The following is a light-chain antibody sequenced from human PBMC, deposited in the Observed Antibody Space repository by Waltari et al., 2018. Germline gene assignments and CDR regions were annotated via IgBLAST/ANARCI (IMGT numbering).Light chain of an antibody. Sequence: DIQMTQSPSTLSASVGDRVTITCRASQSISSWLAWYQQKPGKAPKLRIYKASSLESGVPSRFSGSGSGTEFTLTISSLQPDDFATYYCQQYNSYWTFGQGTKVEIK. J-gene: IGKJ1*01. CDR3: QQYNSYWT. CDR1: QSISSW. V-gene: IGKV1-5*03. CDR2: KAS.